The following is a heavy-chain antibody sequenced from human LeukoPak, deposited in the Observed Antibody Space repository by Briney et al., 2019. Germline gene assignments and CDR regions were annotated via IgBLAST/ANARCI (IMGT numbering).Heavy chain of an antibody. CDR1: GFTFGSYA. V-gene: IGHV3-30-3*02. J-gene: IGHJ4*02. CDR2: ISYDGSNK. CDR3: AKIPINPHDYGDFDY. D-gene: IGHD4-17*01. Sequence: PGRSLRLSCAASGFTFGSYAMHWVRQAPGKGLEWVAVISYDGSNKYYADSVKGRFTISRDNSKNTLYLQMNSLRAEDTAVYYCAKIPINPHDYGDFDYWGQGTLVTVSS.